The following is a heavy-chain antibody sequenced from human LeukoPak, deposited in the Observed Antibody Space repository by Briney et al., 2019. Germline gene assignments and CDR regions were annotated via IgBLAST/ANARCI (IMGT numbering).Heavy chain of an antibody. J-gene: IGHJ4*02. Sequence: GASVKVSCKASGYTFTSYGISWVRQAPGQGLEWMGWISACNGNTNYTQNLQGRVTMTTDTSTSTAYLELSSLRSEDTAMYYCARASGGLYSSSWYAFDYWGQGTLVTVSS. CDR1: GYTFTSYG. V-gene: IGHV1-18*01. CDR3: ARASGGLYSSSWYAFDY. D-gene: IGHD6-13*01. CDR2: ISACNGNT.